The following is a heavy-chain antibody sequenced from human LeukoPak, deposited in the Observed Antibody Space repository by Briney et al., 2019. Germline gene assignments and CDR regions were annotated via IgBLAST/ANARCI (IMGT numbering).Heavy chain of an antibody. Sequence: SETLSLTCTVSGGSVTSYYWSWIRQPPGQGLEWIAYIHSSGYTNYNPSLKSRVTISVDTSKNQFSLRVTSVTAADTAVYYCAKRQGPNSGSYDYFDPWGQRNLVTVSS. CDR3: AKRQGPNSGSYDYFDP. J-gene: IGHJ5*02. V-gene: IGHV4-4*09. CDR2: IHSSGYT. CDR1: GGSVTSYY. D-gene: IGHD1-26*01.